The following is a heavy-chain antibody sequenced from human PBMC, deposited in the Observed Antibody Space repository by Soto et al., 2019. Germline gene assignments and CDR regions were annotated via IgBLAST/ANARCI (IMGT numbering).Heavy chain of an antibody. D-gene: IGHD1-7*01. Sequence: SETLSLTCAVSGVSISRGAYSWSWIRQPPGKGLEWIGNIYHSGSTYYNPSLRSRVTISVDTSKNQFSLKLNSATAADSAVYYCARLFSNFWHYFDYWGQGTLVTASS. CDR2: IYHSGST. CDR1: GVSISRGAYS. V-gene: IGHV4-30-2*01. CDR3: ARLFSNFWHYFDY. J-gene: IGHJ4*02.